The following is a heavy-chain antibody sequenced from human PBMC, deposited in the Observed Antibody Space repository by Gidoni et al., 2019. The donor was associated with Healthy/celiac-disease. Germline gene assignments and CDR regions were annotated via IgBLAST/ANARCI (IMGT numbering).Heavy chain of an antibody. CDR1: GGSISSGGYY. CDR3: ARAHIVVVPAASPAYYYYYMDV. J-gene: IGHJ6*03. D-gene: IGHD2-2*01. Sequence: QVQLQESGPGLVKPSQTLSLTCTVSGGSISSGGYYWSWIRQHPGKGLEWIGYIYYSGSTYYNPSLKSRVTISLDTFKNQFSLKRSSVTAADTAVYYCARAHIVVVPAASPAYYYYYMDVWGKGTTVTVSS. CDR2: IYYSGST. V-gene: IGHV4-31*03.